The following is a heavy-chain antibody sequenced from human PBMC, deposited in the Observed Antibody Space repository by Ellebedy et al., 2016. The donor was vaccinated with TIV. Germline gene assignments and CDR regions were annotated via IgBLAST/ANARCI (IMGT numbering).Heavy chain of an antibody. Sequence: MPGGSLRLSCTVSGDSITSYYWSWIRQPPGQGLEWIAYMYNGGTTRYNPSLKGRATIGIDTSKSQVSLILSSVTAADTAVYYCARTQIAGTTDYWGQGTLVTVSS. CDR1: GDSITSYY. CDR2: MYNGGTT. D-gene: IGHD1-20*01. J-gene: IGHJ4*02. CDR3: ARTQIAGTTDY. V-gene: IGHV4-59*01.